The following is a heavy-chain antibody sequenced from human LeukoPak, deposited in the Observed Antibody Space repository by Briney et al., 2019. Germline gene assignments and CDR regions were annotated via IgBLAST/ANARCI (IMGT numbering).Heavy chain of an antibody. Sequence: GRSLRLSCAASGFTFDDYAMHWVRQAPGKDLEWVSGISWNSGSIGYADSVKGRFTISRDNAKNSLYLQMNSLRAEDTALYYCAKGYCSSTSCPFGYWGQGTLVTVSS. V-gene: IGHV3-9*01. CDR1: GFTFDDYA. CDR3: AKGYCSSTSCPFGY. D-gene: IGHD2-2*01. J-gene: IGHJ4*02. CDR2: ISWNSGSI.